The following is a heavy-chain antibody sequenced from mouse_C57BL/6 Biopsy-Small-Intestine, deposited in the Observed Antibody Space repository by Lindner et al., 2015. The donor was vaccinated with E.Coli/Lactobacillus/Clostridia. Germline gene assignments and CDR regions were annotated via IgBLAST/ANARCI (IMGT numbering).Heavy chain of an antibody. Sequence: VQLQESGAELVKPGASVKMSCKASGYTFTSYWITWVKQRPGQGLEWIGDIYPGSGSTNYNEKFKSKATLTVDTSSSTAYMQLSSLTSEDSAVYYCARTLYGSSYGYFDVWGTGTTVTVSS. V-gene: IGHV1-55*01. CDR2: IYPGSGST. J-gene: IGHJ1*03. CDR1: GYTFTSYW. CDR3: ARTLYGSSYGYFDV. D-gene: IGHD1-1*01.